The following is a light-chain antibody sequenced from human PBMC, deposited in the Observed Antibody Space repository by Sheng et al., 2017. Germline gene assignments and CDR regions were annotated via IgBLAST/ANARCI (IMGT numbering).Light chain of an antibody. Sequence: EIVLTQSPATLSVSPGERATLSCRASQSLSSFLAWYQQKPGQAPRLLIFDASSRATGIPDRFSGSGSGTDFTLTISRLEPEDFAVCYCQQYGSSPPPFGGGTKVEIK. V-gene: IGKV3-20*01. CDR3: QQYGSSPPP. CDR2: DAS. CDR1: QSLSSF. J-gene: IGKJ4*01.